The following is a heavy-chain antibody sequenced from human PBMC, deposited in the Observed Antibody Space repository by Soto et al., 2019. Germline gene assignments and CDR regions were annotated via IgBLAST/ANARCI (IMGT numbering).Heavy chain of an antibody. CDR3: AGGDYYYGLDV. J-gene: IGHJ6*02. CDR1: RFTFSSYV. V-gene: IGHV3-30-3*01. CDR2: ISYDGSNK. Sequence: QVQMVESGGGVVQPGRSLRLSCAASRFTFSSYVMHWVRQAPGKGLEWVAAISYDGSNKYYADSVKGLFTISRDKSKNTLFLQMNSLRAEDTAVYYCAGGDYYYGLDVWGQGTTVTVSS.